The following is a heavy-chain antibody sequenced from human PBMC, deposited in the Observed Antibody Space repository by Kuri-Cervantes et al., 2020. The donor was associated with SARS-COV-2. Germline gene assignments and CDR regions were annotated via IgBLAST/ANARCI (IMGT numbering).Heavy chain of an antibody. J-gene: IGHJ5*02. CDR2: IKQDGSEK. Sequence: ETLSLTCAASGFTFSSYWMSWVRQAPGKGLEWVANIKQDGSEKYYVDSVKGRFTISRDNAKNSLYLQMNSLRAEDTAVYYCAKKIYNANWFDPWGQGTLVTVSS. CDR3: AKKIYNANWFDP. D-gene: IGHD1-1*01. V-gene: IGHV3-7*01. CDR1: GFTFSSYW.